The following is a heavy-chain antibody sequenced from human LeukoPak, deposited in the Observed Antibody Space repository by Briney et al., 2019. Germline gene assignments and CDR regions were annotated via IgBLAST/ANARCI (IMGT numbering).Heavy chain of an antibody. V-gene: IGHV4-34*01. CDR1: GGSFSGYY. J-gene: IGHJ3*02. Sequence: KPSETLSLTCAVYGGSFSGYYWSWIRQPPGKGLEWIGEINHSGSTNYNPSLKSRVTISVDTSKNQFSLKLSSVTAADTAVYYCARVGTPPSAFDIWGQGTMVTVSS. D-gene: IGHD1-26*01. CDR3: ARVGTPPSAFDI. CDR2: INHSGST.